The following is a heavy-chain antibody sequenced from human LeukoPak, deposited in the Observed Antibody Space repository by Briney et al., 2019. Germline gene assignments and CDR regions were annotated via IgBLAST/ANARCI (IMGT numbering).Heavy chain of an antibody. CDR2: IYYSGST. CDR3: ARDSVDMARGVIIDDY. Sequence: SETLSLTCTVSGGSISSSSYYWGWIRQPPGKGLEWIGSIYYSGSTYYNPSLKSRVTISVDTSKNQFSLKLSSVTAADTAVYYCARDSVDMARGVIIDDYWGQGTLVTVSS. J-gene: IGHJ4*02. D-gene: IGHD3-10*01. V-gene: IGHV4-39*07. CDR1: GGSISSSSYY.